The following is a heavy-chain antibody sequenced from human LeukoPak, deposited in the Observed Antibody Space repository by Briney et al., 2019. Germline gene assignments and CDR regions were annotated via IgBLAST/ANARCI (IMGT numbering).Heavy chain of an antibody. CDR1: GIIVSSNY. V-gene: IGHV3-66*01. J-gene: IGHJ4*02. CDR2: LYSGGST. Sequence: GGSLRLSCAASGIIVSSNYMSWVRQAPGKGLEWVSILYSGGSTYYADSVKGRFTISRDNSKNTLYLQMNSLRAEDTAVYYCARVVGGFYLDYWGQGTLVTVSS. CDR3: ARVVGGFYLDY. D-gene: IGHD3-10*01.